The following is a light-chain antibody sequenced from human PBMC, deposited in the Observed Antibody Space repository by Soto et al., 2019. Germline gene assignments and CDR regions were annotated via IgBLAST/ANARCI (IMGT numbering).Light chain of an antibody. Sequence: DIEMAQSPSTLSASVGDRVTITCRASQTIRRWLAWYQQRPGKAPKVLIYDASTLESGVPARFSGSGSETEFTLTISSLLPEDSATYYCQHYNSDPGTFGQGTKVDIK. CDR2: DAS. CDR3: QHYNSDPGT. V-gene: IGKV1-5*01. CDR1: QTIRRW. J-gene: IGKJ1*01.